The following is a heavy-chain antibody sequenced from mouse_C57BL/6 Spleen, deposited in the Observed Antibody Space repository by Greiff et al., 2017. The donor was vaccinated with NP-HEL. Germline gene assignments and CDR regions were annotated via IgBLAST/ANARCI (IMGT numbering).Heavy chain of an antibody. V-gene: IGHV14-4*01. CDR3: ANYGSSRYVDV. CDR1: GFNIKDDY. CDR2: IDPENGDT. J-gene: IGHJ1*03. D-gene: IGHD1-1*01. Sequence: VHVKQSGAELVRPGASVKLSCTASGFNIKDDYMHWVKQRPEQGLEWIGWIDPENGDTEYASKFQGKATITADTSSNTAYLQLSSLTSEDTAVYYCANYGSSRYVDVWGTGTTVTVSS.